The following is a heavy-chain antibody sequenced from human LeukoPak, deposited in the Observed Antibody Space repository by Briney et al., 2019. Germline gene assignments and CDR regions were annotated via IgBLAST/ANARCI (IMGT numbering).Heavy chain of an antibody. Sequence: GGSLRLSCAASGFTFSSYWMHWVRQAPGKGLEWVAVIWYDGSNKYYADSVKGRFTISRDNSKNTLYLQMNSLRAEDTAVYYCARDRTPYYYDSSGLDYWGQGTLVTVSS. D-gene: IGHD3-22*01. CDR1: GFTFSSYW. CDR2: IWYDGSNK. V-gene: IGHV3-33*08. CDR3: ARDRTPYYYDSSGLDY. J-gene: IGHJ4*02.